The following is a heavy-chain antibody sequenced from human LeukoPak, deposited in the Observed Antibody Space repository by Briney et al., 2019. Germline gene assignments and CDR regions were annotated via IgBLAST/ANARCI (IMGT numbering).Heavy chain of an antibody. Sequence: GASVKVSCKASGYTFTSYGISWVRQAPGRGLEWMGWISAYNGNTNYAQKLQGRVTMTTDTSTSTAYMELRSLRSDDTAVYYCARDGYDFWSGYYTFDYWGQGTLVTVSS. CDR3: ARDGYDFWSGYYTFDY. CDR1: GYTFTSYG. D-gene: IGHD3-3*01. V-gene: IGHV1-18*01. J-gene: IGHJ4*02. CDR2: ISAYNGNT.